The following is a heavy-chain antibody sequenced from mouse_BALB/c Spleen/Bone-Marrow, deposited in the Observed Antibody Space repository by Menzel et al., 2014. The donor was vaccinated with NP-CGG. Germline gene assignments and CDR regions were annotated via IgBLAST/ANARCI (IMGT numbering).Heavy chain of an antibody. V-gene: IGHV1S81*02. J-gene: IGHJ4*01. CDR3: TRRSLLSDYYSMDY. CDR2: INPSNGGT. D-gene: IGHD2-10*01. CDR1: GYTFTSYY. Sequence: VQGVESGAELVKPGASVKSSCKASGYTFTSYYLYWVKQRPGQGLGWIGEINPSNGGTNFNERFKSKASLTVDKSSSTAYMQLNSLTSEDSAVYYCTRRSLLSDYYSMDYWGQGTSVTVSS.